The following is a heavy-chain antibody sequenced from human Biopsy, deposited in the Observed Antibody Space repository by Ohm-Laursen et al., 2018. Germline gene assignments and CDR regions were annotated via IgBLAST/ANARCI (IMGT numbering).Heavy chain of an antibody. CDR3: ARGPHSGSHSCFDY. J-gene: IGHJ4*02. V-gene: IGHV1-18*01. CDR1: GYPFITYG. D-gene: IGHD1-26*01. CDR2: ISAYNGHT. Sequence: ASVKVSCKPSGYPFITYGISWVRQAPGQGLEWMGWISAYNGHTKFARKFQDRVTMTTDTSTTTAYMDLRSLRSDDTAVYYCARGPHSGSHSCFDYWGRGTLVTVSS.